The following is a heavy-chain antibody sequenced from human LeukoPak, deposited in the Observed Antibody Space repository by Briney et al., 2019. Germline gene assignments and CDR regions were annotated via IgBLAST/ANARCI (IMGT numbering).Heavy chain of an antibody. D-gene: IGHD3-10*01. V-gene: IGHV3-49*04. J-gene: IGHJ4*02. CDR2: ITTKAYGDIT. Sequence: GGSLRLSCAASGFTFSSYWMSWVRQAPGKGLEWVGFITTKAYGDITKYAASVKGRFTISRDDSKSIAYLQMNSLETDDTATYCCIGEGITDYWSQGSLVTVSS. CDR3: IGEGITDY. CDR1: GFTFSSYW.